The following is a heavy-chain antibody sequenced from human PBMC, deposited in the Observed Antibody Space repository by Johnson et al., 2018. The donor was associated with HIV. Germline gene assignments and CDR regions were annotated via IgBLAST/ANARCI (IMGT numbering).Heavy chain of an antibody. J-gene: IGHJ3*02. CDR3: AKDRYGGSYPDAFDI. D-gene: IGHD1-26*01. Sequence: QVQLVESGGGVVQPGRSLRLSCVASGFTFFSYGMHWVRQAPGKGLEWVAVISYDGSHKYYVESVKGRFTISRYNSKNTLFLQMNSLRPEDTSVYYCAKDRYGGSYPDAFDIWGQGTMVTVSS. V-gene: IGHV3-30*18. CDR2: ISYDGSHK. CDR1: GFTFFSYG.